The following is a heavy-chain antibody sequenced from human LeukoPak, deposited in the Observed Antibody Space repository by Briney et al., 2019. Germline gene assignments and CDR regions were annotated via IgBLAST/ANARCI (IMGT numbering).Heavy chain of an antibody. CDR1: GFTFSSYA. CDR3: AKEYYSGSFFDY. Sequence: PGGSRRLSCAVSGFTFSSYAMSWVRQAPGKGLEWVSGISGSGGSTYYADSVKGQFTISRDNSKNTVNLQMNSLRAEDTAVYYCAKEYYSGSFFDYWGQGTLVTVSS. J-gene: IGHJ4*02. CDR2: ISGSGGST. D-gene: IGHD1-26*01. V-gene: IGHV3-23*01.